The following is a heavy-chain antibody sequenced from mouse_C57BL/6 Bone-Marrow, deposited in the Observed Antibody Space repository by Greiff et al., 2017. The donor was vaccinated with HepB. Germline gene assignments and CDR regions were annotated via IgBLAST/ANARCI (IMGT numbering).Heavy chain of an antibody. CDR2: IYPRDGST. D-gene: IGHD2-1*01. CDR3: AREEPYGKEAWFAY. J-gene: IGHJ3*01. CDR1: GYTFPSSD. Sequence: VQLQESGPELVKPGASVKLSCKASGYTFPSSDINWVNQRPGQGLGWIGWIYPRDGSTKYNEKFKGKATLTVDTSSSTAYMELHSLTSEDSAVYFCAREEPYGKEAWFAYWGQGTLVTVSA. V-gene: IGHV1-85*01.